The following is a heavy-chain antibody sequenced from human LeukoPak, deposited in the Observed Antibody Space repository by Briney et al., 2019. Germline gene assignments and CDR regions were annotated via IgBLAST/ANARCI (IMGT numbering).Heavy chain of an antibody. CDR1: GYTFTDYS. J-gene: IGHJ4*02. V-gene: IGHV1-2*02. D-gene: IGHD7-27*01. CDR3: ARDPSAGDFDY. CDR2: INPDRGGT. Sequence: ASVKDSCKASGYTFTDYSIHWMRQAPGQGLEWMGWINPDRGGTNYAQKFQGRVTMTRDTSISTAYMELSRLRSDDTAVYYCARDPSAGDFDYWGQGTLVTVSS.